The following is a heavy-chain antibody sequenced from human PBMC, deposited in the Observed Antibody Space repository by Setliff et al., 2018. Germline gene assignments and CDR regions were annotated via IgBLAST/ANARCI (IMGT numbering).Heavy chain of an antibody. CDR1: GVSITSHY. CDR3: ARDNIGPDALDI. CDR2: IHHSGST. J-gene: IGHJ3*02. Sequence: PSETLSLTCTVSGVSITSHYWSWIRQPPGRALEWIGYIHHSGSTNYNPSLKSRVTLSMDTSRSHFSLNLTSLTAADTALYYCARDNIGPDALDIWGQGTMVTVS. V-gene: IGHV4-59*11.